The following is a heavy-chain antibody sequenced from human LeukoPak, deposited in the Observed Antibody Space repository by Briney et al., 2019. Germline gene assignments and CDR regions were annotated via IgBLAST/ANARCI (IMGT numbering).Heavy chain of an antibody. CDR1: GFTFSSYG. CDR2: ISYDGSNK. CDR3: AKGITMVRGVSNNWFDP. V-gene: IGHV3-30*18. D-gene: IGHD3-10*01. J-gene: IGHJ5*02. Sequence: GRSLSLSCAASGFTFSSYGMHWVRQAPGKGLEWVAVISYDGSNKYYADSVKGRFTISRDNSKNTLYLQMNSLRAEDTAVYYCAKGITMVRGVSNNWFDPWGQGTLVTVSS.